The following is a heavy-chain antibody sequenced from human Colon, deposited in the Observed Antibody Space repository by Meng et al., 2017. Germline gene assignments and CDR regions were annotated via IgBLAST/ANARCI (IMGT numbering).Heavy chain of an antibody. V-gene: IGHV2-5*01. J-gene: IGHJ4*02. CDR2: IYWNDDK. CDR3: AHSRGGYYHY. CDR1: GFSLNTFGLG. Sequence: QNTLKESVPSLVNPTQTLTLTCTFSGFSLNTFGLGVCCFRQPPGKALEWLAFIYWNDDKRFTPSLKNRLFITKDTSKNLVVLTVTNMDPVGTATYYCAHSRGGYYHYWGQGTLVTVSS. D-gene: IGHD3-22*01.